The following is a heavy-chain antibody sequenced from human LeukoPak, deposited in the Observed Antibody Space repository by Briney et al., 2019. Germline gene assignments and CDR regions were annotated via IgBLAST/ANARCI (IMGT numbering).Heavy chain of an antibody. J-gene: IGHJ6*02. V-gene: IGHV3-33*01. CDR3: AGEPGEYSLFPYYYFGMDV. CDR2: IWPDGSNK. D-gene: IGHD6-6*01. Sequence: GGSLRLSCTASGFTFISYGMHWVRQAPGKGLEWVAVIWPDGSNKFYVDSVKGRFTISRDNSKNTLDLQMNSLRAEDTAVYYCAGEPGEYSLFPYYYFGMDVWGQGTTVTVSS. CDR1: GFTFISYG.